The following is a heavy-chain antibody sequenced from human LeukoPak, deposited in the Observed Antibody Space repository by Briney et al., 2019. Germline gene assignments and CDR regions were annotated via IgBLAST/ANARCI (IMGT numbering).Heavy chain of an antibody. CDR1: GFTFSSAW. CDR3: TAASRVASSGSYYGDAFDI. CDR2: IKSKTDGGTT. V-gene: IGHV3-15*01. Sequence: GGSLRLSCAASGFTFSSAWMSWVRQAPGKGLEWVGRIKSKTDGGTTDYAAPVKGRFTISRDDSKNTLYLQMNSLKTEDTAVYYCTAASRVASSGSYYGDAFDIWGQGTMVTVSS. D-gene: IGHD3-10*01. J-gene: IGHJ3*02.